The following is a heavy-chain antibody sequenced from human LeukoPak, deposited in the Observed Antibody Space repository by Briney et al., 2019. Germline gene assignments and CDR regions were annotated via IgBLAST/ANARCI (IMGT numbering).Heavy chain of an antibody. CDR3: AKALTSGWYLDAFNI. D-gene: IGHD6-19*01. CDR2: ISYDGSNK. CDR1: GFTFSSCG. V-gene: IGHV3-30*18. Sequence: PGGSLRLSCAASGFTFSSCGMHWVRQAPGKGLEWVAVISYDGSNKYYADSVKGRFTISRDNSKNTLFLEMNGLRAEDTAVYYCAKALTSGWYLDAFNIWGQGTMVTVSS. J-gene: IGHJ3*02.